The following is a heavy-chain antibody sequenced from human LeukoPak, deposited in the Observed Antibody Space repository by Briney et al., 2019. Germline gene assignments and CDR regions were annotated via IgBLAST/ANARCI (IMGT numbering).Heavy chain of an antibody. V-gene: IGHV1-8*01. D-gene: IGHD6-13*01. CDR1: GYTFTSYD. CDR3: ARELVPIAAAGTIGWFDP. Sequence: GASVKVSCKASGYTFTSYDINWVRQATGQGLEWMGWMNPNSGNTGYAQKFQGRVTMTRNTSISTAYMELRSLRSDDTAVYYCARELVPIAAAGTIGWFDPWGQGTLVTVSS. CDR2: MNPNSGNT. J-gene: IGHJ5*02.